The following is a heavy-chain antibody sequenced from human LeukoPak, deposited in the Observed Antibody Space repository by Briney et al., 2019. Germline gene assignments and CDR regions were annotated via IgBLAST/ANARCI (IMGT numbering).Heavy chain of an antibody. D-gene: IGHD3-3*01. CDR1: GGTFSSYA. CDR2: IIPIFGTA. J-gene: IGHJ3*02. V-gene: IGHV1-69*05. CDR3: ARVELRLLEWLSGAFDI. Sequence: GSSVKVSCKASGGTFSSYAISWVRQAPGQGLEWMGGIIPIFGTANYAQKFQSRVTITTDESTSTAYMELSSLRSEDTAVYYCARVELRLLEWLSGAFDIWGQGTMVTVSS.